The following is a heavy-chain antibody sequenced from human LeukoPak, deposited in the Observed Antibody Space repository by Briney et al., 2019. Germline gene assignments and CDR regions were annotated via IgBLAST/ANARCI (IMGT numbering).Heavy chain of an antibody. CDR2: ISAYNGNT. D-gene: IGHD3-9*01. V-gene: IGHV1-18*04. CDR1: GYTFTGYG. Sequence: ASVKVSCKASGYTFTGYGISWVRQAPGQGLEWMGWISAYNGNTNYAQKLQGRVTMTTDTSTSTAYMELRSLRSDDTAVYYCAREFDILTGYSPLYYFDYWGQGTLVTVSS. J-gene: IGHJ4*02. CDR3: AREFDILTGYSPLYYFDY.